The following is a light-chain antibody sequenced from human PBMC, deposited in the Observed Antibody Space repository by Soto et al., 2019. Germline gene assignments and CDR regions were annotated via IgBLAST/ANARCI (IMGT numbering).Light chain of an antibody. CDR3: SSFTSKSTLI. V-gene: IGLV2-14*01. CDR1: SSDLDGYNY. J-gene: IGLJ2*01. CDR2: EVR. Sequence: QSALTQPASVSGSPGQSITISCTGTSSDLDGYNYVSWYQQYPGRAPQLILYEVRNRPSGISFRFSGFKSGNTASLTISGLQAEDEADYYCSSFTSKSTLIFGGGTKLTVL.